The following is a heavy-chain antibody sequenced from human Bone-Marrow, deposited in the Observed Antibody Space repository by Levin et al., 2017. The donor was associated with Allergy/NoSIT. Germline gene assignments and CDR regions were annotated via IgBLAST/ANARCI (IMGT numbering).Heavy chain of an antibody. CDR2: ISSSGSDI. D-gene: IGHD5-24*01. Sequence: GGSLGLSCAASGFTFSSYEMSWVRQAPGKGLEWVSYISSSGSDIYYADSVKGRFTITRDNPKNSLYLHVNSLRAEDTALYYCARGGRDRVTLLDYWGQGTLVTVSS. V-gene: IGHV3-48*03. CDR1: GFTFSSYE. J-gene: IGHJ4*02. CDR3: ARGGRDRVTLLDY.